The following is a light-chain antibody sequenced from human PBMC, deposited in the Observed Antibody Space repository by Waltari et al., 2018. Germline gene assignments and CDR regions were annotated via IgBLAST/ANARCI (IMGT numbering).Light chain of an antibody. J-gene: IGKJ2*01. V-gene: IGKV2-28*01. CDR1: QSLLYGNGYYF. CDR3: MQALQSRLT. Sequence: DIVMTPSPLSLPVTPGEPASISCRSSQSLLYGNGYYFLDWYVQKPGQPPQLLIYLGSNRASGVPDRFSGSGSGTDFSLKISRVEAEDVGLYYCMQALQSRLTFGQGTKLEIK. CDR2: LGS.